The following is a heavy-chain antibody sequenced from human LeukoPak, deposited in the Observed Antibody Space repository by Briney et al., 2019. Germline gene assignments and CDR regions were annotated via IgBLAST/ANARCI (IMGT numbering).Heavy chain of an antibody. Sequence: PGGSLRLSCAASGFTFSSYSMNWVRQAPGKGLEWVSYISSSSSTIYYADSVKGRFTISRDNAKNSLYLQMNSLRAEDTAVYYCARDDHRSGYSYGMYYYYGMDVWGQGTTVTVSS. V-gene: IGHV3-48*04. CDR2: ISSSSSTI. J-gene: IGHJ6*02. CDR1: GFTFSSYS. D-gene: IGHD5-18*01. CDR3: ARDDHRSGYSYGMYYYYGMDV.